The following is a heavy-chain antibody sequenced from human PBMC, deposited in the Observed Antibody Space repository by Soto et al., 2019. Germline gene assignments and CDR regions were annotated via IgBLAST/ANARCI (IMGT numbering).Heavy chain of an antibody. CDR3: VRNWRYYGGDYYYGMDA. V-gene: IGHV2-5*02. D-gene: IGHD3-10*01. CDR2: IYWDDDE. Sequence: ITLKESGPTLVKPTQTLTLPCTFSGFSLNTGGVGVGWVRQPRGKAMEWLALIYWDDDERYRPSLRSRLNITKDTIDNQVVLTMNNMDPEDTATYYCVRNWRYYGGDYYYGMDAWGQGTPVTVSS. J-gene: IGHJ6*02. CDR1: GFSLNTGGVG.